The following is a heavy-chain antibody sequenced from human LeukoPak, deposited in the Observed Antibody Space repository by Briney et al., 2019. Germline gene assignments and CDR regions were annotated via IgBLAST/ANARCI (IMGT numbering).Heavy chain of an antibody. CDR3: ARLNYDCWSGYYTGPIGWFDP. CDR2: IIPIFGTA. D-gene: IGHD3-3*01. CDR1: GGTFISYA. Sequence: ASVKVSYKASGGTFISYAISWVRQAPGQGLEWMGGIIPIFGTANYAQKFQGRVTITTHESTSTAYMELSSLRSEDTAVYYSARLNYDCWSGYYTGPIGWFDPWGQGTLVTVSS. V-gene: IGHV1-69*05. J-gene: IGHJ5*02.